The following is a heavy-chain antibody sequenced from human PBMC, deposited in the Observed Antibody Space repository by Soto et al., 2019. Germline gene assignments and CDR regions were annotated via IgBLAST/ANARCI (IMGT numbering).Heavy chain of an antibody. D-gene: IGHD2-15*01. CDR3: AGRRYCCFCCYNKFYYGMAF. Sequence: QVQLVQSGAEVRKPGSSVEVSCMASGSTFSSYTVNWVRQAPGQGLEWIGRIIPVLCVTHYARRFQGRVTSSADRSRKTPYMELISLTLEGTAIYYCAGRRYCCFCCYNKFYYGMAFWCQGATVTVSS. V-gene: IGHV1-69*02. CDR2: IIPVLCVT. CDR1: GSTFSSYT. J-gene: IGHJ6*02.